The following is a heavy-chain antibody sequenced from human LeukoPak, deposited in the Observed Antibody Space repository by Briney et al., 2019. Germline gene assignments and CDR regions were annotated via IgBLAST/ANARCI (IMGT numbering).Heavy chain of an antibody. CDR1: GFTFSNAW. CDR3: TTDGPLWLKIIQYDY. V-gene: IGHV3-15*07. Sequence: GGSLRLSCAASGFTFSNAWMNWVRQAPGKGLEWVGRIKSKTDGGTTDYAAPVKGRFTISRDDSKNTLYLQMNSLKTEDTAVYYCTTDGPLWLKIIQYDYWGQGTLVTVSS. D-gene: IGHD5-24*01. CDR2: IKSKTDGGTT. J-gene: IGHJ4*02.